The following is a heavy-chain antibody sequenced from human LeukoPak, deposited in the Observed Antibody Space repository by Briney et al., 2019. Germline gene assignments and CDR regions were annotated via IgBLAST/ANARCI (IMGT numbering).Heavy chain of an antibody. D-gene: IGHD1-26*01. J-gene: IGHJ4*02. CDR2: ISPSGANT. CDR1: GYTFTRYY. V-gene: IGHV1-46*01. CDR3: ARNGEDGSYPSTD. Sequence: ASVKISCKASGYTFTRYYMHWVRQAPGQGREWMGIISPSGANTAYAQKFQGRVTMTSDTSTSTVNMEVSSLRAEDTAVYYCARNGEDGSYPSTDWGQGTLVIVSS.